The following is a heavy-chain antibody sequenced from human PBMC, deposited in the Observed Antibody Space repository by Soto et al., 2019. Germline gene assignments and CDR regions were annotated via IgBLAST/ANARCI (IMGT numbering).Heavy chain of an antibody. D-gene: IGHD3-22*01. J-gene: IGHJ2*01. V-gene: IGHV4-30-4*01. CDR2: IYYSGST. Sequence: GKGLEWIGYIYYSGSTYYNPSLKSRVTISVDTSKNQFSLKLSSVTAADTAVYYCSFFNTMIVVGCGPSASAILLNRTTDL. CDR3: SFFNTMIVVGCGPSASAILLNRTTDL.